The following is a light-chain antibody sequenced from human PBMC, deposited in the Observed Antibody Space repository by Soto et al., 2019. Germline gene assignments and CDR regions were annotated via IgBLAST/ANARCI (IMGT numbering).Light chain of an antibody. CDR1: QDISNY. J-gene: IGKJ4*01. Sequence: DIQMTQSPSSLSASVGDRVTITCQASQDISNYLNWYQQKPGKAPKLLIYDASNLETGVPSRFSGSGSGTDFTFTISSLQPEDSATYYCQQYDNLRRTFGGGTKVDIK. V-gene: IGKV1-33*01. CDR3: QQYDNLRRT. CDR2: DAS.